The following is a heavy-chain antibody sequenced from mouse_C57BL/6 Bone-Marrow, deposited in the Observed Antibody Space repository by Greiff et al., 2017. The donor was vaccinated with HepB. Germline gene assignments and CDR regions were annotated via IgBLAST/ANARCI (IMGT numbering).Heavy chain of an antibody. CDR1: GYSITSGYY. CDR3: ARECGYDEVYAVDY. D-gene: IGHD2-2*01. CDR2: ISYDGSN. V-gene: IGHV3-6*01. Sequence: EVKLQESGPGLVKPSQSLSLTCSVTGYSITSGYYWNWIRQFPGNKLEWMGYISYDGSNNYNPSLKNRISITRDTSKNQFFLKLNSVTTEDTATYYCARECGYDEVYAVDYWCQGTSVTVSS. J-gene: IGHJ4*01.